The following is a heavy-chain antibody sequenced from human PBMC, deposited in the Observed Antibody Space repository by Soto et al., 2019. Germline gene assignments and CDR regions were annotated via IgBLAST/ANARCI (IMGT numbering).Heavy chain of an antibody. V-gene: IGHV4-38-2*01. D-gene: IGHD3-22*01. CDR3: ARVGPWVPYYYDSSPYTFENWFDP. Sequence: SETLSLTCAVSGYSISSGYYWGWLRQPPGKGLEWIGSIYNGGSTYYNPSLNSRVTLSIDMTNNHVSLILNSVTAADTAVYYCARVGPWVPYYYDSSPYTFENWFDPWGQGTLVTVSS. CDR1: GYSISSGYY. CDR2: IYNGGST. J-gene: IGHJ5*02.